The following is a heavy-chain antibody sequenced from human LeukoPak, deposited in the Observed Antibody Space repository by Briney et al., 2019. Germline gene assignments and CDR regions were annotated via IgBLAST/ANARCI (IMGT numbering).Heavy chain of an antibody. Sequence: SQTLSLTCSVSGDSISSRTYYWTWIRQHPEKGLEWIGYIWNSGSTNYNPALKSRVTISVDTSKNQFSLKLTSVTAADTAIYYCARDVSSMFPNWFDPWGQGNLVIVSS. CDR2: IWNSGST. CDR1: GDSISSRTYY. J-gene: IGHJ5*02. V-gene: IGHV4-31*03. CDR3: ARDVSSMFPNWFDP. D-gene: IGHD6-6*01.